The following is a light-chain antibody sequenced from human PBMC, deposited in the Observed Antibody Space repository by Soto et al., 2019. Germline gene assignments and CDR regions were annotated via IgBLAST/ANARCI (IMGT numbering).Light chain of an antibody. Sequence: DIQMTQSPSTLSASVGDRVTITCRASQSVNKWLAWFQQKPGKVPKLLVFDATTLQTGVPSRFSGSGSETDFTLTISSLQPEDIATYYCQQYYNLPPWTVGQGTKLDIK. V-gene: IGKV1-5*01. CDR3: QQYYNLPPWT. J-gene: IGKJ1*01. CDR1: QSVNKW. CDR2: DAT.